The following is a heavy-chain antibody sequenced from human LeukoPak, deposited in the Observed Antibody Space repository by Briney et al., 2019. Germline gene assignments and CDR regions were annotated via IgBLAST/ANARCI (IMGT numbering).Heavy chain of an antibody. Sequence: PGGSLRLSCAASGLTFSSYAMSWVRQAPGKGLEWVSAISGSGGSTYYADSVKGRFTISRDNSKNTLYLQMNSLRAEDTAVYYCAKASGWYGYYFDYWGQGTLVTVSS. CDR3: AKASGWYGYYFDY. CDR2: ISGSGGST. D-gene: IGHD6-19*01. V-gene: IGHV3-23*01. CDR1: GLTFSSYA. J-gene: IGHJ4*02.